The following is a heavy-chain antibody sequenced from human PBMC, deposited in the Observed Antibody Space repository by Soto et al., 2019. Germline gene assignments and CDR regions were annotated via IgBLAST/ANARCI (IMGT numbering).Heavy chain of an antibody. V-gene: IGHV2-70*04. CDR3: ARSPILVPLYFDY. D-gene: IGHD3-22*01. J-gene: IGHJ4*02. Sequence: SGPTLVNTTQTLTLTCTFSGFSPTTTGMRVSWIRQPPGKALEWLGRIDWDGNHFYSTSLKTRVTISKDTSKNQVVLTMTNMDPVDTATYYCARSPILVPLYFDYWGQGVPVTVSS. CDR1: GFSPTTTGMR. CDR2: IDWDGNH.